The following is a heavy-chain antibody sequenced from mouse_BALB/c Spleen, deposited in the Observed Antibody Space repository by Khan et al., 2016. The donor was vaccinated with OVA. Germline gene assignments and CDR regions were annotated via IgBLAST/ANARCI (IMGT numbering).Heavy chain of an antibody. CDR3: ARPPFFSYVMVY. V-gene: IGHV9-3-1*01. J-gene: IGHJ4*01. CDR2: INTYTGEP. CDR1: GYTFKNHG. Sequence: QIQLVQSGPELKKPGETVKISCKASGYTFKNHGMNWVKQAPGKGLKWMGWINTYTGEPTYVEDFKGRFAFSLETSASTAYLQINNPKNEDTATYFCARPPFFSYVMVYWGQGTSVTVSS.